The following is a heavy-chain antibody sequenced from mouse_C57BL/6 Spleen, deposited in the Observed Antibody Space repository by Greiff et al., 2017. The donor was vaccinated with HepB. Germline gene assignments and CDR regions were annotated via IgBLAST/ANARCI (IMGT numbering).Heavy chain of an antibody. CDR1: GFTFSSYA. D-gene: IGHD2-10*02. CDR2: ISDGGSYT. J-gene: IGHJ4*01. CDR3: ARVGYGNYDAMDY. Sequence: EVKVVESGGGLVKPGGSLKLSCAASGFTFSSYAMSWVRQTPEKRLEWVATISDGGSYTYYPDNVKGRFTISRDNAKNNLYLQMSHLKSEDTAMYYCARVGYGNYDAMDYWGQGTSVTVSS. V-gene: IGHV5-4*03.